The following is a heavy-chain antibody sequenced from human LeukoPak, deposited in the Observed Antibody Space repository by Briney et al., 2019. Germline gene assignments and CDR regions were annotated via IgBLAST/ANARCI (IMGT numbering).Heavy chain of an antibody. Sequence: GGSLRLSCAASGFTFSSYSMNWVRQAPGKGLEWVSSISSSSSYIYYADSVKGRFTISRDNAKNSLYLQMNSLRAEDTAVYYCARDYYDSSGYYYDPYWGQGTLVTVSS. D-gene: IGHD3-22*01. CDR2: ISSSSSYI. CDR1: GFTFSSYS. CDR3: ARDYYDSSGYYYDPY. V-gene: IGHV3-21*01. J-gene: IGHJ4*02.